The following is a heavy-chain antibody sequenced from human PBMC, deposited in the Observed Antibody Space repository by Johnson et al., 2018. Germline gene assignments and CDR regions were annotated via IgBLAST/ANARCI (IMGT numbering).Heavy chain of an antibody. CDR3: AYRMAALGQKYFQD. CDR2: IKHDGSVT. D-gene: IGHD5-24*01. V-gene: IGHV3-74*02. J-gene: IGHJ1*01. Sequence: VQLVQSGGGFVQPGGTLRLSCIDSESTFSGRWMHWVRQPPGKGLVWVSRIKHDGSVTMYADSVKGRFTTSRDNAKNTLYLQLNSLRGDDSAVYYCAYRMAALGQKYFQDWGQGALVIVSS. CDR1: ESTFSGRW.